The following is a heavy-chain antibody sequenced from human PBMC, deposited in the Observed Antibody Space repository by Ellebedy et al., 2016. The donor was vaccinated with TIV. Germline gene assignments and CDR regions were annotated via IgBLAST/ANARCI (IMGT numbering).Heavy chain of an antibody. V-gene: IGHV3-48*01. CDR1: GFTFSAHS. D-gene: IGHD5-18*01. CDR3: VRESPPGYSKGYYFDY. Sequence: GGSLRLSXAASGFTFSAHSMNWVRQAPGKGLGWVAYISSTFNTIKYTGAVKGRFTFSRDDAKNSLSLQMDSLRVEDTAIYYCVRESPPGYSKGYYFDYWGQGTLVTVSS. J-gene: IGHJ4*02. CDR2: ISSTFNTI.